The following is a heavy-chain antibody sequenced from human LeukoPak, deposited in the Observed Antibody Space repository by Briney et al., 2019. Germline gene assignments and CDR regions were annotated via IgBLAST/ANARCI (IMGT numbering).Heavy chain of an antibody. CDR1: GFTFSSYG. D-gene: IGHD2-2*03. J-gene: IGHJ4*02. CDR2: ISYDGSNK. CDR3: ARDGYCSSTSCYFDF. Sequence: PGGPLRLSCAASGFTFSSYGMHWVRQAPGKGLERVAVISYDGSNKYYADSVKGRFTISRDNSKNTLYLQMNSLRAEDTAVYYCARDGYCSSTSCYFDFWGQGTLVTVSS. V-gene: IGHV3-30*03.